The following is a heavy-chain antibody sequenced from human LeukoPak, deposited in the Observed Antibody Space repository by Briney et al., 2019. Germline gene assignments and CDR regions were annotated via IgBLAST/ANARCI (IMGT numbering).Heavy chain of an antibody. CDR2: IYYSGST. J-gene: IGHJ4*02. V-gene: IGHV4-59*01. D-gene: IGHD5-12*01. Sequence: SETLSLTCTVSGGSISSYYWSWIRQPPGKGLEWIGYIYYSGSTNYNPSLKSRVTISVDTSKNQFSLKLSSVTAADTAVYYCARGDIVAARGVYYFDYWGQGTLVTVSS. CDR3: ARGDIVAARGVYYFDY. CDR1: GGSISSYY.